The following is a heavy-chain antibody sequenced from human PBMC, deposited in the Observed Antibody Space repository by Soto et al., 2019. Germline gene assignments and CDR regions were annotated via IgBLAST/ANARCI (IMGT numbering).Heavy chain of an antibody. Sequence: SETLSLTCTVSGGSISAYYWSWIRQPPGKGLEWIGYIYYSGSTNYNPSLKSRVTILVDTSKNRFSLKLSSVTAADTAVYYCAKDCYYYDCSGLDYWGQGTLVTVSS. V-gene: IGHV4-59*01. CDR1: GGSISAYY. CDR3: AKDCYYYDCSGLDY. D-gene: IGHD3-22*01. CDR2: IYYSGST. J-gene: IGHJ4*02.